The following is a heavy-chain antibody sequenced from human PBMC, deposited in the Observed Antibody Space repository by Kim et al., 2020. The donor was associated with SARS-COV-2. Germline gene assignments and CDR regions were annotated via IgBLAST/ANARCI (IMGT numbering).Heavy chain of an antibody. V-gene: IGHV3-23*01. CDR2: IRGRGTSA. CDR3: AKEGGPDLTGFDS. Sequence: GGSLRLSCAGSGFTFSDYALNWVRQAPGKGLEWVSAIRGRGTSAYYADSVKGRFIISRDNSKSTLFLHMSSLRVEDTAVYYCAKEGGPDLTGFDSWGQGTLVSVSS. D-gene: IGHD1-20*01. CDR1: GFTFSDYA. J-gene: IGHJ4*02.